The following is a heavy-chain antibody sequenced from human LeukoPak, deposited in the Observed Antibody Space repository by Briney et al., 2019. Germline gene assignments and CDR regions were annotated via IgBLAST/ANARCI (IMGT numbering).Heavy chain of an antibody. D-gene: IGHD1-14*01. CDR2: IYSGGST. CDR1: GFTVSSNY. Sequence: PGGPLRLSCAASGFTVSSNYMSWVRQAPGKGLEWVSVIYSGGSTYYADSVKGRFTISRDNSKNTLYLQMNSLRAEDTALYYCAKPAKTDYADYWGQGTLVTVSS. V-gene: IGHV3-66*04. J-gene: IGHJ4*02. CDR3: AKPAKTDYADY.